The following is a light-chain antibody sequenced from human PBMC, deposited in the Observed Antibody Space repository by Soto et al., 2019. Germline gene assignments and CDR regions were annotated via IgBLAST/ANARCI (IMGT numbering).Light chain of an antibody. CDR1: QSINNRY. Sequence: EIVLTQSPGTLSLSPGERATLSCRASQSINNRYLAWYQQKPGQAPRLLIYGASSRATGIPDRLIGSGSGTDFTLTISRLEPEDSAVYYCQQFGSSPGFTFGPGTKVDIK. V-gene: IGKV3-20*01. CDR2: GAS. J-gene: IGKJ3*01. CDR3: QQFGSSPGFT.